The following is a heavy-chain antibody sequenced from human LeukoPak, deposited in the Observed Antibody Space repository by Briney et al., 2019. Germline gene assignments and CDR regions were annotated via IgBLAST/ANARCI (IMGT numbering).Heavy chain of an antibody. CDR1: GGSISSGSYY. V-gene: IGHV4-61*02. J-gene: IGHJ4*02. CDR2: IDTSGST. Sequence: PSQTLSLTCTVSGGSISSGSYYWSWIRQRAGKGLEWIGRIDTSGSTNYNPSLKSRVTISVDTSKNQFSLKLSSVTAADTAVYYCARGRYYDSSGYHPFFDYWGQGTLVTVSS. D-gene: IGHD3-22*01. CDR3: ARGRYYDSSGYHPFFDY.